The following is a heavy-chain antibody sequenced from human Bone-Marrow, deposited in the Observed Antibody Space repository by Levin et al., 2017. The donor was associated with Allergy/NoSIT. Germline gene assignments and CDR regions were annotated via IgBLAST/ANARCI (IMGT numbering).Heavy chain of an antibody. CDR3: ARADYPPDF. Sequence: GGSLRLSCVASGFSFRSYSMNWVRQAPGKGLEWLSYISSSSASTDYIDSVKGRFTTSRDNAKNSVYLQMNSLRVEDTAIYYCARADYPPDFWGQGTLVTVS. CDR1: GFSFRSYS. CDR2: ISSSSAST. V-gene: IGHV3-48*01. J-gene: IGHJ4*02. D-gene: IGHD4/OR15-4a*01.